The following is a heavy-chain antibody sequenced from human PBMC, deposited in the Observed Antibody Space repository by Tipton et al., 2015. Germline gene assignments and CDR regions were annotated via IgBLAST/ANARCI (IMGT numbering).Heavy chain of an antibody. Sequence: GLVKPSGTLSLTCGVSGGSIYSSNWWSWVRQPPGKGLEWIGEIYHSGYTNYNPSLESRVTISIDKSKNQISLKLSSVTAADTAVYYCARHPDFITVAGMAYFDYWGQGTLVTVSS. D-gene: IGHD6-19*01. CDR3: ARHPDFITVAGMAYFDY. J-gene: IGHJ4*02. CDR1: GGSIYSSNW. V-gene: IGHV4-4*02. CDR2: IYHSGYT.